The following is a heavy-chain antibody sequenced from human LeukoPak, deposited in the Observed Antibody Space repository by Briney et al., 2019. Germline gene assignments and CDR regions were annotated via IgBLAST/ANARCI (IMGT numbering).Heavy chain of an antibody. V-gene: IGHV3-30*03. J-gene: IGHJ4*02. D-gene: IGHD6-19*01. CDR2: ISYDGSNK. CDR1: GFTFSSYG. Sequence: GGSLRLSCAASGFTFSSYGMHWVRQAPGKGLEWVAVISYDGSNKYYADSVKGRFTISRDNSKNTLYLQMNSLKTEDTAVYYCTTQPWQVDYWGQGTLVTVSS. CDR3: TTQPWQVDY.